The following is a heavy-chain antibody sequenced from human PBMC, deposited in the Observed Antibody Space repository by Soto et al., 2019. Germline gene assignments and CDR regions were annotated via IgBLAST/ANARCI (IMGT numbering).Heavy chain of an antibody. D-gene: IGHD3-3*01. CDR2: IDTSSTKI. CDR3: ASHYDMWSGYLSPVDY. Sequence: LSLTCTVSGGSISSGGYYWSWILQHPGKGLEWISYIDTSSTKIYYADSVKGRFTISRDNAKNSLYLEMNSLRDEDTAVYYCASHYDMWSGYLSPVDYWGQGTLVTVS. J-gene: IGHJ4*02. CDR1: GGSISSGGYY. V-gene: IGHV3-11*01.